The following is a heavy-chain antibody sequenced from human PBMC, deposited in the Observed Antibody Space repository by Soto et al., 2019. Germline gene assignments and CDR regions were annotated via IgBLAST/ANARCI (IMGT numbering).Heavy chain of an antibody. J-gene: IGHJ4*02. CDR2: INAGNGNT. Sequence: QVQLVQSGAEVKKPGASVKVSCKASRYTFTNYAMHWVRQAPGQRLEWMGWINAGNGNTKYSQEFQDRVTITRDTSATTAYMELSSLRSEDTAVYYCARWRCNGGSCYLDYWGQGTLVTVSS. D-gene: IGHD2-15*01. CDR1: RYTFTNYA. V-gene: IGHV1-3*01. CDR3: ARWRCNGGSCYLDY.